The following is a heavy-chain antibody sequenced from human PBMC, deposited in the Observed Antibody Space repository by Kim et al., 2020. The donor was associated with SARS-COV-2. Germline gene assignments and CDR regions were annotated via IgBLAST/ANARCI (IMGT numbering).Heavy chain of an antibody. CDR3: ATTVTTPGGFDI. D-gene: IGHD4-17*01. J-gene: IGHJ3*02. Sequence: GGSLRLSCAASGFTFSSYSMNWVRQAPGKGLEWVSYISSSSSTIYYADSVKGRFTISRDNAKNSLYLQMNSLRAEDTAVYYCATTVTTPGGFDIWGQGTMVTVSS. CDR1: GFTFSSYS. CDR2: ISSSSSTI. V-gene: IGHV3-48*04.